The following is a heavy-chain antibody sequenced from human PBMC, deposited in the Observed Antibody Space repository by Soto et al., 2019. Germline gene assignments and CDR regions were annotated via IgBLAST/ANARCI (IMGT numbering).Heavy chain of an antibody. D-gene: IGHD3-9*01. CDR2: IYYSGRT. J-gene: IGHJ5*02. CDR1: GGSISSSSYY. Sequence: QLQLQESGPGLVKPSETLSLTCTVSGGSISSSSYYWGWIRQPPGKGLEWIGSIYYSGRTYYNPSLKSRGTISVDTSKHQFSLKLSSVTAADTAVYYCARQIRVFDWLFPNWFDPWGQGTLVTVSS. CDR3: ARQIRVFDWLFPNWFDP. V-gene: IGHV4-39*01.